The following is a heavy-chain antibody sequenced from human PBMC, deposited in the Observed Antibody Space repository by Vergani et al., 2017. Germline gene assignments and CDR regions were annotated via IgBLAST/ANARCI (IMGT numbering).Heavy chain of an antibody. CDR2: ISSYNGNT. V-gene: IGHV1-18*01. D-gene: IGHD3-10*01. J-gene: IGHJ4*02. CDR1: GYTFTNYG. CDR3: ARDPRPSMVRGVIIAESSDF. Sequence: QVQLMQSGAEVKKPGASVKVSCKASGYTFTNYGITWVRQAPGQGLEWMGWISSYNGNTHYAQRLQGRVTMTTDTSTNTAYLELRSLRSDDTAVYYCARDPRPSMVRGVIIAESSDFWGQGTLVTVSS.